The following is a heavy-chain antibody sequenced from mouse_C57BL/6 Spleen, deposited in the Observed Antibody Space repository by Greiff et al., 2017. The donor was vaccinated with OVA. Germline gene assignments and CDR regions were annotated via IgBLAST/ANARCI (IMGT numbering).Heavy chain of an antibody. CDR2: INPNNGGT. CDR1: GYTFTDYY. V-gene: IGHV1-26*01. Sequence: EVQLQQSGPELVKPGASVKISCKASGYTFTDYYMNWVKQSHGKSLEWIGDINPNNGGTSYNQKFKGKATLTVDKSSSTAYMELRSLTSEDSAVYYCARHYGGYFDVWGTGTTVTVSS. CDR3: ARHYGGYFDV. D-gene: IGHD1-2*01. J-gene: IGHJ1*03.